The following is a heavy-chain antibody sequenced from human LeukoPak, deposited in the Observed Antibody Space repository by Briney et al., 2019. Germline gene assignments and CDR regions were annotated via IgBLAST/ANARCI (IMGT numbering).Heavy chain of an antibody. J-gene: IGHJ1*01. CDR3: ASGSGYYRVAEYFQH. CDR1: GFTVSGHY. Sequence: GGSLRLSCAVSGFTVSGHYMSWIRQAPGKGLEWVSIIYSGGNTYYADSVKGRFTISRDNSKNTLSLQLNSLRAEDTAVYYSASGSGYYRVAEYFQHWGQGTLVTVSS. V-gene: IGHV3-53*01. D-gene: IGHD3-22*01. CDR2: IYSGGNT.